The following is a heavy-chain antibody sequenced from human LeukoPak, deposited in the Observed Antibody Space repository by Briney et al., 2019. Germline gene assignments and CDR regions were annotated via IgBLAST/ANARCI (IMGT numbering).Heavy chain of an antibody. J-gene: IGHJ4*02. D-gene: IGHD5-24*01. CDR2: ISGSGGST. CDR1: GFTFSSYA. Sequence: GGSLRLSCAASGFTFSSYAMSWVRQAPGKGLEWVSGISGSGGSTYYADSVKGRFTISRDNSKNTLYLQMNSLRADDTAVYYCAKGREMATITDFDYWGQGNLVTVYS. CDR3: AKGREMATITDFDY. V-gene: IGHV3-23*01.